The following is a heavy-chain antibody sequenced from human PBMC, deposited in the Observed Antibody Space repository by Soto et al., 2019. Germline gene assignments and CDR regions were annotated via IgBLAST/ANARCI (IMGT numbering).Heavy chain of an antibody. V-gene: IGHV5-10-1*01. CDR3: ARVYYYDSSGYPSFDI. D-gene: IGHD3-22*01. J-gene: IGHJ3*02. CDR1: GYSFTSYW. Sequence: PGESLKISCKGSGYSFTSYWISWVRQMPVKGLEWMGRIDPSDSYTNYSPSFQGHVTISADKSISTAYLQWSSLKASDTAMYYCARVYYYDSSGYPSFDIWGQGTMVTVSS. CDR2: IDPSDSYT.